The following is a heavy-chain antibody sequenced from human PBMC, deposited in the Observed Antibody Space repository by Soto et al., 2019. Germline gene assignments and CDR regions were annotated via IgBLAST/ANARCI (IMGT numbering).Heavy chain of an antibody. D-gene: IGHD3-10*01. CDR2: IYYSASP. CDR3: ARAGYGSGRYYYYYGMDV. J-gene: IGHJ6*02. V-gene: IGHV4-30-4*01. CDR1: GGSISSGGYY. Sequence: SEALSLTCTGAGGSISSGGYYWSWMRQPQGHGLEWIGYIYYSASPYYTPSLKSRVTISVATSKNQFSLNLRYVTPADTAVYYCARAGYGSGRYYYYYGMDVWGQGTTVT.